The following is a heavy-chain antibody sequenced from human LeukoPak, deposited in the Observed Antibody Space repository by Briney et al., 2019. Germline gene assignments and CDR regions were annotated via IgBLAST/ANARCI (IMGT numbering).Heavy chain of an antibody. V-gene: IGHV3-7*01. CDR1: GFTFSSYW. J-gene: IGHJ4*02. Sequence: GGSLRLSCAASGFTFSSYWMSWVRQAPGKGLEWVANIKQDGSEKYYVDSVKGRFAISRDNAQNSLYLQMNSLRAEDTAVYYCARQPNTPPYYFDYWGQGTLVTVSS. D-gene: IGHD4/OR15-4a*01. CDR3: ARQPNTPPYYFDY. CDR2: IKQDGSEK.